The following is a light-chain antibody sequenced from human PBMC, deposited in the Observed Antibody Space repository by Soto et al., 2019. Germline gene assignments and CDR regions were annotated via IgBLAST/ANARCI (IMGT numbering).Light chain of an antibody. CDR1: QGVSRK. Sequence: DIVMTQSPTLSVAPGERVTFSCRASQGVSRKLAWYQHKPGQAPRLLISGASTGATGIPARFSGSGSGTEFTLTISSLQSEDCAIYYCQQYHTWPITFGGGTKVEIK. CDR2: GAS. V-gene: IGKV3-15*01. CDR3: QQYHTWPIT. J-gene: IGKJ4*01.